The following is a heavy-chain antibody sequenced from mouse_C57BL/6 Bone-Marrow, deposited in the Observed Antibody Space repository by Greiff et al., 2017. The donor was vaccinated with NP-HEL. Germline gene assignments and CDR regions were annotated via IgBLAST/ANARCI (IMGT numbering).Heavy chain of an antibody. Sequence: VQLQQSGAELARPGASVKLSCKASGYTFTSYGISWVKQRTGQGLEWIGEIYPRSGNTYYNEKFKGKATLTADKSSSTAYMELRSLTSEDSAVYFCARHFYYFDYWGQGTTLTVSS. V-gene: IGHV1-81*01. CDR1: GYTFTSYG. CDR3: ARHFYYFDY. J-gene: IGHJ2*01. CDR2: IYPRSGNT.